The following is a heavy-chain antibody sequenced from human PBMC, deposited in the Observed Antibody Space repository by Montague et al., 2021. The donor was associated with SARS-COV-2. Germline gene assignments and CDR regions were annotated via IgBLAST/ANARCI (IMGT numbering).Heavy chain of an antibody. CDR3: ARDPSRQPLLYPIGDYYYGMDV. J-gene: IGHJ6*02. D-gene: IGHD2-2*02. CDR2: IYYSGST. V-gene: IGHV4-39*07. Sequence: SETLSLTCTVSGGSISSSSYYWGWIRQAPGKGLEWIGSIYYSGSTYYNPFLKSRVTISVDTSKNQFSLKLSSVTAADTTVYYCARDPSRQPLLYPIGDYYYGMDVWGQGTTVTVSS. CDR1: GGSISSSSYY.